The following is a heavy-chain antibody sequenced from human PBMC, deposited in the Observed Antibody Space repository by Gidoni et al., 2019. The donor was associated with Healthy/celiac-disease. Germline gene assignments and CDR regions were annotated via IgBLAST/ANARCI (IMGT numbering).Heavy chain of an antibody. D-gene: IGHD4-17*01. V-gene: IGHV3-48*02. Sequence: EVQLVESGGGLVQPGGSLRLSCAASGFTFSSYSMNWVRQAPGKGLEWVSYISSSSSTIYYADSVKGRFTISRDNAKNSLYLQMNSLRDEDTAVYYCAREGVYGDYAPYDAFDIWGQGTMVTVSS. CDR1: GFTFSSYS. CDR2: ISSSSSTI. J-gene: IGHJ3*02. CDR3: AREGVYGDYAPYDAFDI.